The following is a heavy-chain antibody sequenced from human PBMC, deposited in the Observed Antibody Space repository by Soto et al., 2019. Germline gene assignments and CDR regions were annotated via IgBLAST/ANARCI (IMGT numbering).Heavy chain of an antibody. Sequence: GGSLRLSCAASGFTFSSYAMHWVRQAPGKGLEWVAVISYDGSNKYYADSVKGRFTISRDNSKNTLYLQMNSLRAEDTAVYYCAREVGGNVRAFDIWGQGTMVTVSS. V-gene: IGHV3-30-3*01. CDR3: AREVGGNVRAFDI. CDR1: GFTFSSYA. J-gene: IGHJ3*02. CDR2: ISYDGSNK. D-gene: IGHD1-1*01.